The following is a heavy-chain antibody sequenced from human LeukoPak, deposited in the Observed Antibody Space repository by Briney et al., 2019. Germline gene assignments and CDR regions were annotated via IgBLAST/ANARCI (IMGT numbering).Heavy chain of an antibody. D-gene: IGHD1-26*01. CDR1: GGSISSYY. V-gene: IGHV4-59*01. Sequence: SETLSLTCTVSGGSISSYYWSWIRQPPGKGLEWIGYIYYSGSTNYNPSLKSRVTISVDTSKNQFSLKLSSVTAADTAVYYCARGVGSERDFDYWGQGTLVTVSS. CDR3: ARGVGSERDFDY. CDR2: IYYSGST. J-gene: IGHJ4*02.